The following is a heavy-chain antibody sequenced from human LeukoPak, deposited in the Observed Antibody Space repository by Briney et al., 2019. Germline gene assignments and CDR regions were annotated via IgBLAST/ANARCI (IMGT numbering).Heavy chain of an antibody. Sequence: PGGSLRLSCAASGFTFSSYSMNWVRQAPGEGLEWVSYISSSSSTIYYADSVKGRFTISRDNAKNSLYLQMNSLRAEDTAVYYCARVLCIAGDCTRVSHLGFDYWGQGTLVTVSS. CDR1: GFTFSSYS. CDR3: ARVLCIAGDCTRVSHLGFDY. D-gene: IGHD6-13*01. J-gene: IGHJ4*02. CDR2: ISSSSSTI. V-gene: IGHV3-48*04.